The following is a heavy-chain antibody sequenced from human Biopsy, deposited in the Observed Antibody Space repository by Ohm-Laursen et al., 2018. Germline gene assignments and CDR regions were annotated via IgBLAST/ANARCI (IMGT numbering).Heavy chain of an antibody. CDR1: GGSISSDY. CDR2: IYYSAST. D-gene: IGHD2/OR15-2a*01. V-gene: IGHV4-59*07. Sequence: SDTLSLTCTVSGGSISSDYWSWIRQTPGKGLEWIGYIYYSASTNYNPSLKSRVTISVDTSKNQFSLRLNSVTAADTAVYYCARATNSTGWPYYYFYGMDVWGQGTTVTVSS. J-gene: IGHJ6*02. CDR3: ARATNSTGWPYYYFYGMDV.